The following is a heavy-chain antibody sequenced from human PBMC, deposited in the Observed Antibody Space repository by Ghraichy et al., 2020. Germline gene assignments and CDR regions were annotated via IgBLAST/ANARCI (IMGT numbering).Heavy chain of an antibody. CDR3: ARDTPLRPLEY. CDR2: ISYNGNT. V-gene: IGHV4-31*03. CDR1: AGSISSGGYY. D-gene: IGHD3-3*01. J-gene: IGHJ4*02. Sequence: SQTLALTCTISAGSISSGGYYCSWIRQLPGKGLEWTGYISYNGNTYYIPSLKSRVTMSVDTSKNQFSLKLSSVTAADTAVDYCARDTPLRPLEYWGQGTLVSVSS.